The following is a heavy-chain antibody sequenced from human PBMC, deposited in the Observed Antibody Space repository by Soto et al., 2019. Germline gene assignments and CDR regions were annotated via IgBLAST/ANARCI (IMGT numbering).Heavy chain of an antibody. CDR3: AREVGNTWVDY. CDR2: IYSGGST. D-gene: IGHD7-27*01. V-gene: IGHV3-66*01. Sequence: EVQLVESGGGLVQPGGSLRLSCAASGFTVSRNYMSWVRQAPGKGLEWVSVIYSGGSTYHADSVKGRFTISRDNSKNTLYLQMNRLRDEDTAVYYCAREVGNTWVDYWGQGTLVTVSS. CDR1: GFTVSRNY. J-gene: IGHJ4*02.